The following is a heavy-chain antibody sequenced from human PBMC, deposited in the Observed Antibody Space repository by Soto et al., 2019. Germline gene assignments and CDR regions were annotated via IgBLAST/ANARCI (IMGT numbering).Heavy chain of an antibody. CDR2: ISAHNGNT. CDR3: ARGRYGDY. Sequence: QVHLVQSGAAVKKPGASVKVSCKGSGYGFPTSGITGVRQAPGQGLEWMAWISAHNGNTKYAQKLQGRVTVTRDTSKSTAYRELRSLRSDDTAVYYCARGRYGDYWGQGALVTVSS. V-gene: IGHV1-18*01. J-gene: IGHJ4*02. D-gene: IGHD1-1*01. CDR1: GYGFPTSG.